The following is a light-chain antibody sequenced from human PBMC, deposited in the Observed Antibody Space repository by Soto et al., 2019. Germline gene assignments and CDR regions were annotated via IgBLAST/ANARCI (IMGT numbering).Light chain of an antibody. CDR3: CSYAGSSPYVV. CDR1: SSDVGSYNL. Sequence: QSVLTQPASVSGSPGQSITISCTGTSSDVGSYNLVSWYQQHPGKAPKLMIYEGSKRPSGVSNRFYGSKSGNTASLTISGLQAEDEADYYCCSYAGSSPYVVFGGGTKLTVL. V-gene: IGLV2-23*01. J-gene: IGLJ2*01. CDR2: EGS.